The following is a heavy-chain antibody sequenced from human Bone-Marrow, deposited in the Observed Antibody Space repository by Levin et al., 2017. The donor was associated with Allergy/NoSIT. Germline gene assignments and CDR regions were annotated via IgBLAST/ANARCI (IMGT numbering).Heavy chain of an antibody. CDR3: AKDLSTNFDCSSTSCYSYYYYGMDV. J-gene: IGHJ6*02. CDR2: ISYDGSNK. D-gene: IGHD2-2*01. Sequence: QAGGSLRLSCAASGFTFSSYGMHWVRQAPGKGLEWVAVISYDGSNKYYADSVKGRFTISRDNSKNTLYLQMNSLRAEDTAVYYCAKDLSTNFDCSSTSCYSYYYYGMDVWGQGTTVTVSS. CDR1: GFTFSSYG. V-gene: IGHV3-30*18.